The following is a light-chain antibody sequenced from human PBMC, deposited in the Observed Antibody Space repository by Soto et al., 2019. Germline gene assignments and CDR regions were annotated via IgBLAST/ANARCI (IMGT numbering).Light chain of an antibody. V-gene: IGKV3-20*01. CDR3: QQFGDSPPAFT. J-gene: IGKJ2*01. CDR1: QSVSSKY. CDR2: GSS. Sequence: ESVLTQSPATLSLSPGERATLSCRASQSVSSKYLTWYQQKPGQAPRLLIYGSSLRATGVPDRFSGSGSGTDFTLTTSRLETEDVAVYYCQQFGDSPPAFTFGQGTKLE.